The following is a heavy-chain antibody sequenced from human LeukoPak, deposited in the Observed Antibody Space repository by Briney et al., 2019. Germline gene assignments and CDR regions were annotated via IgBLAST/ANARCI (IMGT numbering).Heavy chain of an antibody. CDR1: GFTFSSSS. V-gene: IGHV3-23*01. J-gene: IGHJ6*02. Sequence: GGSLRLSCTVFGFTFSSSSMNWVRQAPGKGLEWVSAISGSGGSTYYADSVKGRFTISRDNSKNTLYLQMNSLRAEDTAVYYCAKALRFLSYYGMDVWGQGTTVTVSS. CDR3: AKALRFLSYYGMDV. CDR2: ISGSGGST. D-gene: IGHD3-3*01.